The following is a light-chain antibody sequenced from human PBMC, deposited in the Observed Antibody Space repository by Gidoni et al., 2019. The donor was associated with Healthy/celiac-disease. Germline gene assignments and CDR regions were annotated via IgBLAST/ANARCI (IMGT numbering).Light chain of an antibody. CDR2: DAS. CDR1: QDISNY. J-gene: IGKJ3*01. CDR3: QQYDNLPFT. Sequence: DIQMTQSPSSLSASVGDRVTITCQASQDISNYLNWYQQKPGKAPKLLIYDASNLETGVPSRLSGSGSGTDFTFTISSLQPEDIATYYCQQYDNLPFTFGPXTKVDIK. V-gene: IGKV1-33*01.